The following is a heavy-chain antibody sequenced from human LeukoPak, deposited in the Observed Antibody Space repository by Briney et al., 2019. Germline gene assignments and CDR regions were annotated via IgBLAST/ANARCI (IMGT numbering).Heavy chain of an antibody. Sequence: PSETLSLTCVVSGGSIGSSSYFWGWIRQPPGKGLEWIGNIYYSGSTYYNPSLKSRVTISIDTSKNRISLKLSSVTAADTAVYYCARDDPDYDSSGYNNWFDPWGQGTLVTVSS. J-gene: IGHJ5*02. CDR3: ARDDPDYDSSGYNNWFDP. CDR1: GGSIGSSSYF. V-gene: IGHV4-39*07. D-gene: IGHD3-22*01. CDR2: IYYSGST.